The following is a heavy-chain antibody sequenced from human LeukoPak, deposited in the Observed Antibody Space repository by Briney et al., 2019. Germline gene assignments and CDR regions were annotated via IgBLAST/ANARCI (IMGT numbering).Heavy chain of an antibody. CDR1: GYTFTDYY. Sequence: ASVKVSCKSSGYTFTDYYMNWVRQAPGQGLQWMGWINPNNGDTNYAQNFQGRVTMTRDTSISTAYMELSSLRSEDTAVYYCARGYYGRLNWYFDLWGRGTLVTVSS. CDR3: ARGYYGRLNWYFDL. D-gene: IGHD3-10*01. V-gene: IGHV1-2*02. CDR2: INPNNGDT. J-gene: IGHJ2*01.